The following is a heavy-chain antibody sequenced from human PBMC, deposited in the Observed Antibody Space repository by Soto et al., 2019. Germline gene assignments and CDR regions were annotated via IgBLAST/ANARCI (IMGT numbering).Heavy chain of an antibody. CDR3: AIPLFTVTTPDY. D-gene: IGHD4-17*01. Sequence: SETLSLTCTVSGGSISSSSYYWGWIRQPPGKGLEWIGSIYYSGRTYYNPSLKSRVTISVDTSKNQFSLKLSSVTAADTAVYYCAIPLFTVTTPDYWGQGTLVTVSS. CDR1: GGSISSSSYY. J-gene: IGHJ4*02. CDR2: IYYSGRT. V-gene: IGHV4-39*01.